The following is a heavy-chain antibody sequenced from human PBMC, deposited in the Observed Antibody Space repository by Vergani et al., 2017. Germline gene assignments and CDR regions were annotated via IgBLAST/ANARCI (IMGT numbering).Heavy chain of an antibody. D-gene: IGHD3-10*01. V-gene: IGHV1-2*02. CDR3: ARANYYGSGSYSHYYGMDV. Sequence: QVQLVQSGAEVKKPGASVKVSCKASGYTFTSYAMHWVRQAPGQRLEWMGWINPNSGGTNYAQKFQGRVTMTRDTSISTAYMELSRLRSDDTAVYYCARANYYGSGSYSHYYGMDVWGQGTTVTVSS. J-gene: IGHJ6*02. CDR1: GYTFTSYA. CDR2: INPNSGGT.